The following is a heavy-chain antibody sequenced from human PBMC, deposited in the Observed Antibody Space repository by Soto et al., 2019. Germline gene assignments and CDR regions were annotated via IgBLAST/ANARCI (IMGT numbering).Heavy chain of an antibody. CDR2: IYKNDTR. V-gene: IGHV3-53*01. J-gene: IGHJ6*02. D-gene: IGHD3-10*01. Sequence: GGSLRLSCVASGLTVSQNYMAWVRQGPGMGLEWVSVIYKNDTRYYADSVKGRFTISRDTSKNTLSLRMDSLRAEDTAVYYCVRPRPSGENYGMDVWGQGTTVTVSS. CDR1: GLTVSQNY. CDR3: VRPRPSGENYGMDV.